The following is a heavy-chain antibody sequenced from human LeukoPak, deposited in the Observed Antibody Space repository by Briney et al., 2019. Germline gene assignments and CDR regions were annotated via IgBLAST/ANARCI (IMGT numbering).Heavy chain of an antibody. CDR2: IKQDGYEK. J-gene: IGHJ2*01. V-gene: IGHV3-7*04. Sequence: GGSLRLSCAVSGFTFSNYWMSWVRQAPGKGLEWVANIKQDGYEKYYVDSVRGRFTISRDNAKNSLFLQMNILRAEVTAVYYCARCGRSDWYFDLWGRGTLVTVSS. CDR1: GFTFSNYW. CDR3: ARCGRSDWYFDL. D-gene: IGHD1-26*01.